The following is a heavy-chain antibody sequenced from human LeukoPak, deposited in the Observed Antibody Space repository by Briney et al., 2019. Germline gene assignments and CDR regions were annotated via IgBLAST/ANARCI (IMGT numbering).Heavy chain of an antibody. CDR3: ARAANIVATSPNYYYYYYMDV. J-gene: IGHJ6*03. CDR1: GGSFSGYY. D-gene: IGHD5-12*01. V-gene: IGHV4-34*01. CDR2: INHSGST. Sequence: SETLSLTCAVYGGSFSGYYWSWIRQSPGKGLEWIGEINHSGSTNYNPSLKSRVTISVDTSKNQFSLKLSSVTAADTAVYYCARAANIVATSPNYYYYYYMDVWGKGTTVTVSS.